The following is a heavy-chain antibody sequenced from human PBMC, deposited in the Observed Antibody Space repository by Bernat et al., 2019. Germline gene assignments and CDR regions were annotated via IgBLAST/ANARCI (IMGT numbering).Heavy chain of an antibody. CDR3: ARDYGDYRGNFDY. CDR1: GFTFSSYA. J-gene: IGHJ4*02. D-gene: IGHD4-17*01. V-gene: IGHV3-23*04. Sequence: VQLVESGGGLVKPGGSLRLSCAASGFTFSSYAMSWVRQAPGKGLEWVSVIAGSRGSTYYADSVKGRFTISRDNSKNTLYLQMNSLRAEDTAVYYCARDYGDYRGNFDYWGQGTLVTVSS. CDR2: IAGSRGST.